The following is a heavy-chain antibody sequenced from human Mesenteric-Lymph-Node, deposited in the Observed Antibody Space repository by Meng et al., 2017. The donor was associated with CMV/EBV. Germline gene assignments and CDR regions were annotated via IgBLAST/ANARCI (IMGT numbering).Heavy chain of an antibody. D-gene: IGHD6-6*01. CDR1: GGSFSGYY. V-gene: IGHV4-34*01. CDR2: INHSGST. J-gene: IGHJ4*02. CDR3: ASSIAARRGADY. Sequence: QVQLQQGGPGLLKPWGTLSPTCAGYGGSFSGYYWSRIRQPPGKGLEWIGEINHSGSTNYNPFLKSRVTISVDTSKNQFSLKLSSVTAADTAVYYCASSIAARRGADYWGQGTLVTVSS.